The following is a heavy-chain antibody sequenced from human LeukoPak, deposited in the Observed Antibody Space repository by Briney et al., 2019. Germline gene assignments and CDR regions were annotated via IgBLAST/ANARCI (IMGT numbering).Heavy chain of an antibody. Sequence: GRSLRLSCAASGFTFSSYGMHWVRQAPGKGLEWVAVIWYDGSNKYYADSVKGRFTISRDNSKNTLYLQMNSLRTEDPAVYYCARGLRYGTVPYFDYWGQGTLVTVSS. V-gene: IGHV3-33*01. J-gene: IGHJ4*02. D-gene: IGHD6-13*01. CDR2: IWYDGSNK. CDR3: ARGLRYGTVPYFDY. CDR1: GFTFSSYG.